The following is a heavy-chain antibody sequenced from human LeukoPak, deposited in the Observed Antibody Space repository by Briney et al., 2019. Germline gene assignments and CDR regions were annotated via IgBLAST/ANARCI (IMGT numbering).Heavy chain of an antibody. D-gene: IGHD4-17*01. CDR3: AKTYPLYGDYFEYYFDY. Sequence: GGSLRLSCAASGFTFSSYAMSWVRQAPRQGLEWVSAISGSGGSTYYADSVKGRFTISRDNSKNTLYLQMNSLRAEDTAVYYCAKTYPLYGDYFEYYFDYWGQGTLVTVSS. V-gene: IGHV3-23*01. J-gene: IGHJ4*02. CDR1: GFTFSSYA. CDR2: ISGSGGST.